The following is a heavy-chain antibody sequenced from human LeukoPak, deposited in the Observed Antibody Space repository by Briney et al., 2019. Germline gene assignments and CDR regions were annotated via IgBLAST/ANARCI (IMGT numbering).Heavy chain of an antibody. V-gene: IGHV1-18*01. CDR2: ISAYNGNT. D-gene: IGHD5-12*01. J-gene: IGHJ4*02. CDR3: ARAGRFVWVATINYFDY. CDR1: GYTFTSYG. Sequence: ASVKVSCKASGYTFTSYGISWVRQAPGQGLEWMGWISAYNGNTNYAQKLQGRVTMTTDTSTSTAYMELRSLRSDDTAAYYCARAGRFVWVATINYFDYWGQGTLVTVSS.